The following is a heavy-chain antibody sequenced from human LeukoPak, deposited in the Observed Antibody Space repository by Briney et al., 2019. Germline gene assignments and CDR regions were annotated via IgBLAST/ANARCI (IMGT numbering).Heavy chain of an antibody. CDR2: IRNKANSYTT. J-gene: IGHJ4*02. Sequence: PGGSLRLSCAASGFTFSYSHMDWVRRAPGKGLEWVGRIRNKANSYTTEYAASVKGRFTISRDDSKSSLYLQMNSLKTEDTAVYYCTRVLWDWGQGTLVTVSS. V-gene: IGHV3-72*01. CDR3: TRVLWD. CDR1: GFTFSYSH. D-gene: IGHD3-10*01.